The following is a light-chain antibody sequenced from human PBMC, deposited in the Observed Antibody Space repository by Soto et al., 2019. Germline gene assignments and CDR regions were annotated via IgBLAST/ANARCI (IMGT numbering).Light chain of an antibody. CDR1: RSISSW. V-gene: IGKV1-5*03. Sequence: DIQMTQSPSTLSASVGDRVTITCRASRSISSWLAWYQQKPGKAPNLLIYKASTLETGVPSRFSGSGSGTEFTLTISSLHPDDFATYYCQQYNSNPLSFGGGTKVEIK. CDR2: KAS. CDR3: QQYNSNPLS. J-gene: IGKJ4*01.